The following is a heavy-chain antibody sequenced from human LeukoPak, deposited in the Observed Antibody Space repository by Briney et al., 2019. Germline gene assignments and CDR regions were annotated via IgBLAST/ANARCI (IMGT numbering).Heavy chain of an antibody. D-gene: IGHD6-19*01. Sequence: ASVKVSCKASGGTFSSYAISWVRQAPGQGLEWMGGIIPIFGTANYAQKFQGRVTITADESTSTAYMELSSLRSEDTAVYYCARGQEQWLGMYKNFDYWGQGTLVTVSS. CDR1: GGTFSSYA. J-gene: IGHJ4*02. CDR2: IIPIFGTA. V-gene: IGHV1-69*13. CDR3: ARGQEQWLGMYKNFDY.